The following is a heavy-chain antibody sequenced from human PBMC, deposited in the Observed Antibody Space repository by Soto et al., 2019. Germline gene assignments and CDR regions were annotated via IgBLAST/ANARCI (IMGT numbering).Heavy chain of an antibody. D-gene: IGHD5-18*01. V-gene: IGHV4-4*02. Sequence: QVQLQESGPGLVKPSGTLSLSCAVSGDSIISDNWWTWVRQTPGKGLEWIGHIYHSGETNYNPSLQYRVSMSVDTYKNLFSLKLTSVAAADTAVYYCVRGNTSMVTPLLDYWGQGSQVTVSA. CDR3: VRGNTSMVTPLLDY. CDR2: IYHSGET. CDR1: GDSIISDNW. J-gene: IGHJ4*02.